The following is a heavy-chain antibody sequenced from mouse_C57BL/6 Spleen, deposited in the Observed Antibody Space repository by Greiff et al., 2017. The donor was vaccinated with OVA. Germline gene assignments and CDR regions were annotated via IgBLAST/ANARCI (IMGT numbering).Heavy chain of an antibody. V-gene: IGHV1-81*01. J-gene: IGHJ2*01. CDR2: IYPRSGNT. D-gene: IGHD1-1*01. CDR3: ASGPVVATDY. CDR1: GYTFTSYG. Sequence: VKLVESGAELARPGASVKLSCKASGYTFTSYGISWVKQRTGQGLEWIGEIYPRSGNTYYNEKFKGKATLTADKSSSTAYMELRSLTSEDSAVYFCASGPVVATDYWGQGTTLTVSS.